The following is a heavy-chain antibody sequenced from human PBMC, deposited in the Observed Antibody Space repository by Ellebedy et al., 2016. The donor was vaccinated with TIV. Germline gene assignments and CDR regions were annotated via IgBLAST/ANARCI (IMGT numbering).Heavy chain of an antibody. V-gene: IGHV3-33*03. D-gene: IGHD5-12*01. CDR1: GFTFTSYG. CDR3: ATDCPGDDGQPLGR. CDR2: IWYDGSNK. Sequence: GESLKISCAASGFTFTSYGMHWVRQAPGKGLEWVAVIWYDGSNKYYADSVKGRFTISRDNSRETVFLQMKSLRAEDTALYYCATDCPGDDGQPLGRWGQGTLVTVSS. J-gene: IGHJ5*02.